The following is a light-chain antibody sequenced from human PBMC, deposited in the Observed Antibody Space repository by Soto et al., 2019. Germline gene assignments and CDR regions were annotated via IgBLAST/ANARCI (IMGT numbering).Light chain of an antibody. Sequence: QSALTQPASVSGSPGQSITISCTGTSSDVGGYNYVSWYQHHPGKAPKLMIFDVTNRPSGVSNRFSGSKSGNTASLTISGLQPEDEADYYCSSYTSSTIWVFGGGTQLTVL. CDR2: DVT. CDR3: SSYTSSTIWV. CDR1: SSDVGGYNY. V-gene: IGLV2-14*03. J-gene: IGLJ3*02.